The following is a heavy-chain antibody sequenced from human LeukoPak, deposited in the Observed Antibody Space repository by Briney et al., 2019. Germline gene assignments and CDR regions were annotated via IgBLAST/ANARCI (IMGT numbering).Heavy chain of an antibody. D-gene: IGHD3-9*01. CDR1: GFTFSSYG. CDR3: AKFIGSDWGLFDY. J-gene: IGHJ4*02. V-gene: IGHV3-30*02. Sequence: SGGSLRISCAASGFTFSSYGMHWVRQAPGKGLEWVTFIRFDGSTKYYADSVKGRFIISRDNSKNTLYLQMNNLRTEDTAVYYCAKFIGSDWGLFDYWGQGTLVSVSS. CDR2: IRFDGSTK.